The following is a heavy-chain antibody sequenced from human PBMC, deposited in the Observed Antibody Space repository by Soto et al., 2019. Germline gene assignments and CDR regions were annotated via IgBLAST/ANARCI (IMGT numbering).Heavy chain of an antibody. D-gene: IGHD4-17*01. V-gene: IGHV3-33*01. J-gene: IGHJ3*02. CDR3: AREGIRDYGDSDAFDI. Sequence: QVQLVESGGGVVQPGRSLRLSCAASGFTFSSYGMHWVRQAPGKGLEWVAVIWDDGSNKYYADSVKGRFTISRDNSKNTLYLQMNSLRAEDTAVYYCAREGIRDYGDSDAFDIWGQGTMVTVSS. CDR2: IWDDGSNK. CDR1: GFTFSSYG.